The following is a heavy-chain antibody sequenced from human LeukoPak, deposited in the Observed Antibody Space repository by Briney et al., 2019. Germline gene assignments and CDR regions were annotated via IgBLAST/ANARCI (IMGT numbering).Heavy chain of an antibody. Sequence: GGSLTLSCAPSGFTFSTYWMHWVRQAPGKGLVWVSHIKSDGGSPSYADSVKGRFTISRDNAKNTLYLQMNSLRAEDRAVYYCARDRGYTQDYWGQGTLVTVSS. CDR3: ARDRGYTQDY. J-gene: IGHJ4*02. CDR1: GFTFSTYW. CDR2: IKSDGGSP. V-gene: IGHV3-74*01. D-gene: IGHD5-12*01.